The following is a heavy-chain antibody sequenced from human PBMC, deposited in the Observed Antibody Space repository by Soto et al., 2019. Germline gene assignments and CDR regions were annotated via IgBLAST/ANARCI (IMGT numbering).Heavy chain of an antibody. CDR1: GYSFTSYW. CDR2: IYPGDSDT. Sequence: GESLKISCKGSGYSFTSYWIGWVRQMPGKGLEWMGTIYPGDSDTRYSPSFQGQVTISADKSISTAYLQWSSLKASDTAMYYCARHRSLPSNWFDPWGQGTLVTAPQ. V-gene: IGHV5-51*01. J-gene: IGHJ5*02. CDR3: ARHRSLPSNWFDP.